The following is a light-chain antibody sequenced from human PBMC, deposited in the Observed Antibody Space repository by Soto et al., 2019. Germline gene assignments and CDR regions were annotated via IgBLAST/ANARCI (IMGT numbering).Light chain of an antibody. Sequence: EIVLTQSPGTLSLSPGERATLSCRASQRVSSGYLGWYQQRPGQAPRLLLYGASNRAAGIPDRFSGRGSETDFTLTISRLEPEDFAVYYCQQYASYPPWTFGQGTKVEIK. CDR2: GAS. CDR1: QRVSSGY. CDR3: QQYASYPPWT. J-gene: IGKJ1*01. V-gene: IGKV3-20*01.